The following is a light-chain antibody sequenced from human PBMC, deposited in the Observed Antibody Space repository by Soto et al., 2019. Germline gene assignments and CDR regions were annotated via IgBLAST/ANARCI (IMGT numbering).Light chain of an antibody. Sequence: DIVMTHSPDSLAVSLGERVTINCKSSQSFLYSSNNRNYLAWFQQKPGQPPKLLIYWASTRESGVPDRFSGSGSGTDFTLTISGLQAEDVAVYYCQQYYNTPLTFGGGT. V-gene: IGKV4-1*01. CDR2: WAS. CDR1: QSFLYSSNNRNY. J-gene: IGKJ4*01. CDR3: QQYYNTPLT.